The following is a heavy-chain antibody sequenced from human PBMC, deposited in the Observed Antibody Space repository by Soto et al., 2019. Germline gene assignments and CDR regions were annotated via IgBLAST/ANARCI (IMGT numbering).Heavy chain of an antibody. D-gene: IGHD6-13*01. CDR1: GYTFTSYG. V-gene: IGHV1-18*01. J-gene: IGHJ5*02. CDR3: ARRSGLNDSSSWYLNWFGP. CDR2: ISAYNGNT. Sequence: QVQLVQSGAEVKKPGASVKVSCKASGYTFTSYGISWVRPAPGQGLEWMGWISAYNGNTNYAQKLQGRVTMTTDTATSTAYRELRSLRSEDTAGYYCARRSGLNDSSSWYLNWFGPWGQGALVTVSS.